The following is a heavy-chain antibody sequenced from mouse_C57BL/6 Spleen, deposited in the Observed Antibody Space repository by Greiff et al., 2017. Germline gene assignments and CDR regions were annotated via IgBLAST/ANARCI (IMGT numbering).Heavy chain of an antibody. V-gene: IGHV1-64*01. J-gene: IGHJ4*01. CDR1: GYTFTSYW. CDR3: ARKHHYYAMDY. CDR2: IHPNSGST. Sequence: VQLQQPGAELVKPGASVKLSCKASGYTFTSYWMHWVKQRPGPGLEWIGMIHPNSGSTNYNEKFKSKATLTVDKSSSTAYMQLSSLTSEDSAVYYCARKHHYYAMDYWGQGTSVTVSS.